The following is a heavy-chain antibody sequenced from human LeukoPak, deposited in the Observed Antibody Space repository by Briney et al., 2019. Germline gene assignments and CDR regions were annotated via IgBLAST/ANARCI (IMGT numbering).Heavy chain of an antibody. CDR1: GGSISSYY. V-gene: IGHV4-39*01. D-gene: IGHD1-26*01. CDR3: ASLGGGSYDAFDI. J-gene: IGHJ3*02. CDR2: IYYSGST. Sequence: SETLSLTCTVSGGSISSYYWGWIRQPPGKGLEWIGSIYYSGSTYYNPSLKSRVTISVDTSKNQFSLKLSSVTAADTAVYYCASLGGGSYDAFDIWGQGTMVTVSS.